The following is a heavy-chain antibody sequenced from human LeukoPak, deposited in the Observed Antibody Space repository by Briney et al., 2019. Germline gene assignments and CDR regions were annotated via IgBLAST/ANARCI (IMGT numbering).Heavy chain of an antibody. CDR3: ATGPDSSGWYDQGNWFDP. J-gene: IGHJ5*02. V-gene: IGHV4-39*01. CDR2: IYYSGST. CDR1: GGSISSSSYY. Sequence: SETLSLTCTVSGGSISSSSYYWGWIRQPPGKGLEWIGSIYYSGSTYYNPSLKSRVTISVDTSKNQFSLKLSSVTAADTAVYYCATGPDSSGWYDQGNWFDPWGQGTLVTVSS. D-gene: IGHD6-19*01.